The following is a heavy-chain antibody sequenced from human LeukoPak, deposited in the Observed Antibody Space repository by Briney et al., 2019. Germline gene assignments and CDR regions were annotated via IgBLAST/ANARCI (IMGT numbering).Heavy chain of an antibody. CDR1: GFTFSSYS. D-gene: IGHD2-21*02. V-gene: IGHV3-23*01. Sequence: GGSLRLSCAASGFTFSSYSMNWVRQAPGKGLEWVSAISGSGGSTYYADSVKGRFTISRDNSKNTLFLQMNSLRAEDTAIYYYAKDVVVTATPYYFDYWGQGTLVTVSS. CDR2: ISGSGGST. CDR3: AKDVVVTATPYYFDY. J-gene: IGHJ4*02.